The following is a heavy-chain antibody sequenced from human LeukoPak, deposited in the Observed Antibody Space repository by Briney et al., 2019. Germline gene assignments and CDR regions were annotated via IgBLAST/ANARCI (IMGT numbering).Heavy chain of an antibody. CDR3: ARAPYGDLDY. J-gene: IGHJ4*02. D-gene: IGHD4-17*01. V-gene: IGHV3-7*01. Sequence: PGGSLRLSCAASGFTFRNYWMTWVRQAPGKGLEWVANIKQDESEKYYMDSVKGRFTISRVNAESSLYLQMNSLRAEDTAVYYCARAPYGDLDYWGQGALVTVSS. CDR2: IKQDESEK. CDR1: GFTFRNYW.